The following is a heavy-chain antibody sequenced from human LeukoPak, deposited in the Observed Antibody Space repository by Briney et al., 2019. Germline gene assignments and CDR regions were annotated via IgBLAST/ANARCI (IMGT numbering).Heavy chain of an antibody. CDR2: ISGSGGSG. J-gene: IGHJ4*02. Sequence: PGGSLRLSCAASGFTFSNYAVSWVRQAPGKGLEWVSGISGSGGSGDYADSVKGRFTISRDNSKNTLYLQMSSLRAEDTAVYYCAKEDGKVAGSLRYSDYWGQGTLVTVSS. V-gene: IGHV3-23*01. D-gene: IGHD6-19*01. CDR1: GFTFSNYA. CDR3: AKEDGKVAGSLRYSDY.